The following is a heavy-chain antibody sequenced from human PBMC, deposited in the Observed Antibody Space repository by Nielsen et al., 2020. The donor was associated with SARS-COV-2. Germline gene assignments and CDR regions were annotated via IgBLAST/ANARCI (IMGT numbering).Heavy chain of an antibody. CDR2: IYYSGST. CDR1: GGSISSGGYY. Sequence: SETLSLTCTVSGGSISSGGYYWSWIRQHPGKGLEWIGSIYYSGSTYYNPSLKSRVTISVDTSKNQFSLKLSSVTAADTAVYYCAASGPFGVATISAFDYWGQGTLVTVSS. CDR3: AASGPFGVATISAFDY. D-gene: IGHD5-12*01. J-gene: IGHJ4*02. V-gene: IGHV4-39*01.